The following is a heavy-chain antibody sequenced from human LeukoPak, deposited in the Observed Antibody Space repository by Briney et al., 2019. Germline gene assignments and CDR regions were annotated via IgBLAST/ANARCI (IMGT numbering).Heavy chain of an antibody. D-gene: IGHD2-15*01. V-gene: IGHV4-39*07. Sequence: SETLSLTCTVSGGSISNSNYYWGWIRQPPGKGLEWIGNIYYSGNTYYNPSLKSRVTISVDTSKNQFSLKLSSVTAADTAVYYCARDRYCSGGSCYSDGMDVWGQGTTVTVSS. CDR1: GGSISNSNYY. CDR3: ARDRYCSGGSCYSDGMDV. J-gene: IGHJ6*02. CDR2: IYYSGNT.